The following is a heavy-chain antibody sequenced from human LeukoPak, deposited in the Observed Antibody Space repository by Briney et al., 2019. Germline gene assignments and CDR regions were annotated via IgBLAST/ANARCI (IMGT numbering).Heavy chain of an antibody. Sequence: APVKVSCKASGYTFIDDYIYWVRQAPGQGLEWMGWINPNSGGTKYAQKFQGRVTMTRDTSISTAYMDLSKLRSDDTAVYYCARDRSSGWYSWFDPWGQGTLVTVSS. J-gene: IGHJ5*02. V-gene: IGHV1-2*02. CDR1: GYTFIDDY. D-gene: IGHD6-19*01. CDR3: ARDRSSGWYSWFDP. CDR2: INPNSGGT.